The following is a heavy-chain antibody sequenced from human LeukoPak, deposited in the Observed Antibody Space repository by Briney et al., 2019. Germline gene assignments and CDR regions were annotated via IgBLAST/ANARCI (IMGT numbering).Heavy chain of an antibody. CDR1: GFTFSSYA. Sequence: GGSLRLSCAASGFTFSSYAMSWVRQAPGKGLEWVPAISGSGGSTYYADSVKGRFTISRDNAKNSLYLQMNSLRAEDTAVYYCARLPWSYCSSTSCPNYYYYYGMDVWGQGTTVTVSS. CDR3: ARLPWSYCSSTSCPNYYYYYGMDV. CDR2: ISGSGGST. D-gene: IGHD2-2*01. V-gene: IGHV3-23*01. J-gene: IGHJ6*02.